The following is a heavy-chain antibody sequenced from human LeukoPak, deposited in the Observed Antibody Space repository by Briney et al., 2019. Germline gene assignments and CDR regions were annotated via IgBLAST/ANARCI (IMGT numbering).Heavy chain of an antibody. Sequence: SETLSLTCTVSGGSISGYYWSWIRQPAGKGLEWIGRVYSSGSTNYNPSLKSRVTMSVDTSKNQFSLKLSSVTAADTAVYYCARDRNWNDAHDCWGQGTLVTVSS. D-gene: IGHD1-1*01. V-gene: IGHV4-4*07. J-gene: IGHJ4*02. CDR1: GGSISGYY. CDR3: ARDRNWNDAHDC. CDR2: VYSSGST.